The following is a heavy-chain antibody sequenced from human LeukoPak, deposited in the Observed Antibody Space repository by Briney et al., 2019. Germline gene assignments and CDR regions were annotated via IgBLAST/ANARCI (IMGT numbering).Heavy chain of an antibody. D-gene: IGHD3-10*01. CDR3: AKTYFGSGGYYSGPNDS. CDR2: LSGSGSTT. J-gene: IGHJ4*02. V-gene: IGHV3-23*01. Sequence: GGSLRLSCAASGFTFSGYAMSWVRQAPEKGLEWVSALSGSGSTTSYADSVKGRFAISRDNSKNTLYLQMNSLRAEDTAVYYCAKTYFGSGGYYSGPNDSWGQGTLVTVSS. CDR1: GFTFSGYA.